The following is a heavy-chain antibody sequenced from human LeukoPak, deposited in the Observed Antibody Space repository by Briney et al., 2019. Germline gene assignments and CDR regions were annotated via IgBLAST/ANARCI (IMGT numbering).Heavy chain of an antibody. V-gene: IGHV3-49*04. Sequence: GGSLRLSYTASGFTFGDYAMSWVRQAPGKGLEWVGFIRSKAYGGTTEYAASVKGRFTISRDDSKSIAYLQMNSLKTEDTAVYYCTRDPIAVAGTAIDYWGQGTLVTVSS. CDR2: IRSKAYGGTT. D-gene: IGHD6-19*01. J-gene: IGHJ4*02. CDR1: GFTFGDYA. CDR3: TRDPIAVAGTAIDY.